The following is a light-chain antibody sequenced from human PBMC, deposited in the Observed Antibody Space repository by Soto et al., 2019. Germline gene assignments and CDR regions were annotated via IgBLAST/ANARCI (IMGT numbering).Light chain of an antibody. CDR1: SSDVGGYNY. V-gene: IGLV2-14*01. J-gene: IGLJ1*01. CDR3: SSYTSSSTIV. CDR2: EVS. Sequence: QSALTQPASVSGSPGQSITISCTGTSSDVGGYNYVSWYQQHPGKAPKLMIYEVSNRPSGVSNRFSGSKSGNTASLTISGLQAEDEADYYCSSYTSSSTIVFGNGTKGTGL.